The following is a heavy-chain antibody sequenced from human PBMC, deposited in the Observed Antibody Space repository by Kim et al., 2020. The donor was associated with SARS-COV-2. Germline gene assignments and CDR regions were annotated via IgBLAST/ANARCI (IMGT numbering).Heavy chain of an antibody. V-gene: IGHV4-30-4*01. Sequence: SETLSLTCTVSGGSISSGDYYWSWIRQPPGKGLEWIGYIYHSGSTYYNPSLKSRVTISVDTSKNQFSLKLSSVTATDTAVYYCALRVVPAAIYVYWGQGTLVTVSS. CDR3: ALRVVPAAIYVY. J-gene: IGHJ4*02. CDR1: GGSISSGDYY. D-gene: IGHD2-2*01. CDR2: IYHSGST.